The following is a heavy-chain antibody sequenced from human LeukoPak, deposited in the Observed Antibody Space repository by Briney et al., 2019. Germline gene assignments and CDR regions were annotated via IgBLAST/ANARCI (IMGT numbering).Heavy chain of an antibody. V-gene: IGHV3-23*01. Sequence: GGSLRLSCAASGFTFSSYAMSWVRQAPGKGLEWVSGINSGGGKTYYADSVRGRFTISRDNSKNTLFLQMSSLTAEDTAVYYCAKTPSGYYFESWGQGALVTVSS. CDR3: AKTPSGYYFES. D-gene: IGHD3-10*01. CDR2: INSGGGKT. CDR1: GFTFSSYA. J-gene: IGHJ4*02.